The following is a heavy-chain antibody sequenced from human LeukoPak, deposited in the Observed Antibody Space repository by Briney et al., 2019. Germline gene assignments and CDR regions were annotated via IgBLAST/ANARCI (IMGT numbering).Heavy chain of an antibody. Sequence: KTSETLSLTCTVSGGSISSYYWSWIRQPPGKGLEWIGYTTNYNPSLKSRVTISVDTSKNQFSLKLSSVTAADTAVYYCARVRTDKGTSFDYWGQGTLVTVSS. CDR1: GGSISSYY. J-gene: IGHJ4*02. D-gene: IGHD2-8*01. V-gene: IGHV4-59*01. CDR2: TT. CDR3: ARVRTDKGTSFDY.